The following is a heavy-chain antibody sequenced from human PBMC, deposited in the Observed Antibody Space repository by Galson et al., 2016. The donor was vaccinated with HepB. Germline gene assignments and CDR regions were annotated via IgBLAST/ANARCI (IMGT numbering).Heavy chain of an antibody. CDR1: GFIFSDHY. V-gene: IGHV3-72*01. CDR2: SKNKANGYPT. Sequence: SLRLSCAASGFIFSDHYMDWVRQAPGKGLEWLGRSKNKANGYPTEYAASVEGRFTISRDDSKKSLYLQMNSLKIEDTAVYYCARWQSGSPVNWGQGTLVTVSS. D-gene: IGHD1-26*01. J-gene: IGHJ4*02. CDR3: ARWQSGSPVN.